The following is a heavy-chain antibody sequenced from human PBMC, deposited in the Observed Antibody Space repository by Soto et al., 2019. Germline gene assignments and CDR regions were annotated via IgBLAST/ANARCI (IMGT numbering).Heavy chain of an antibody. CDR1: GFTFSSYG. V-gene: IGHV3-30*03. CDR2: ISYDGSNK. J-gene: IGHJ4*02. Sequence: GGSLRLSCAASGFTFSSYGMHWVRQAPGKGLEWVAVISYDGSNKYYADSVKGRFTISRDNSKNTLYLQMNSLRAEDTAVYYCARDPSITMVRGVLMNYWGQGTLVTVSS. D-gene: IGHD3-10*01. CDR3: ARDPSITMVRGVLMNY.